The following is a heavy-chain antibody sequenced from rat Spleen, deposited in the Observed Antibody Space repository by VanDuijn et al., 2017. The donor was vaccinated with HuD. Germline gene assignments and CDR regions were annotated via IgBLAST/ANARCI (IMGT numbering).Heavy chain of an antibody. Sequence: EVQLVESGGGLVQPGRSLKLSCAASGFTFSDYWMYWIRQAPGKGLEWVSSINTDGGSTSYLDSVKGRFTISRDNAKSTLYLQMDSLRSEDTATYYCTRGVAHYYVMDAWGQGASVTVSS. J-gene: IGHJ4*01. CDR1: GFTFSDYW. CDR3: TRGVAHYYVMDA. V-gene: IGHV5S23*01. CDR2: INTDGGST. D-gene: IGHD1-1*01.